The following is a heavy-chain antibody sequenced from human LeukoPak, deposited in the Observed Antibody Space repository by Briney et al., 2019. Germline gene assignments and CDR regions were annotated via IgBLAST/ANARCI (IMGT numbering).Heavy chain of an antibody. CDR3: ARPYYYDSSGYSDY. J-gene: IGHJ4*02. CDR2: ISGRSSYI. Sequence: GGSLRLSCAASGFTFSSYSMNWVRQAPGKGLEWVSSISGRSSYIYYADSVKGRFTISRDNAKNSLYLQMNSLRAEDTAVYYCARPYYYDSSGYSDYWGQGTQVTVSS. CDR1: GFTFSSYS. V-gene: IGHV3-21*01. D-gene: IGHD3-22*01.